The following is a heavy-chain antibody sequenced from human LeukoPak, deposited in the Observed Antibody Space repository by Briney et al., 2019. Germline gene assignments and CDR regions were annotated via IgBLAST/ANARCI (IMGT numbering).Heavy chain of an antibody. D-gene: IGHD4-11*01. J-gene: IGHJ4*02. CDR3: TFPTTIGLDY. CDR2: ITSKTNNFGA. CDR1: GFTFSGSA. V-gene: IGHV3-73*01. Sequence: GGSLRLSCAASGFTFSGSAMHWVRQASGKGLEWVGRITSKTNNFGAAYAKSLKGRFTISRDDSKNTTYLQMNSLKTEDTAIYYCTFPTTIGLDYWGQGTLVTVYS.